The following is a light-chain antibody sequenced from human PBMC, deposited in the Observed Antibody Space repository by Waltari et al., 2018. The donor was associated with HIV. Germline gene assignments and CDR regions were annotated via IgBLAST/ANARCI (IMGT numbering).Light chain of an antibody. CDR3: CSYAGNYTLV. CDR1: STDVCGYNS. V-gene: IGLV2-11*01. J-gene: IGLJ3*02. Sequence: QSALTQPRSVSGSPGQSVTISCTGTSTDVCGYNSVSWYQQPPGKAPKFIIYDVSKRPSGVPDRFSGSKSGHTASLTISGLQAEDEADYYCCSYAGNYTLVFGGGTKLTVL. CDR2: DVS.